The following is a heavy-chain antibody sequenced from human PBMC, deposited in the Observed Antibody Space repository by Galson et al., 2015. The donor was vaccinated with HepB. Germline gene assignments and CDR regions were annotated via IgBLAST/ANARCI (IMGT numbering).Heavy chain of an antibody. V-gene: IGHV3-23*01. J-gene: IGHJ4*02. D-gene: IGHD3-10*01. Sequence: SLRLSCAASGFTFSNFAMSWVRRAPGKGLEWVSGINGGGATTYYADSVKGRFTISRDNSKNTLYLQMNSLRADDTAVYYCAINPSTLLTPDDYWGQGNLVTVSS. CDR1: GFTFSNFA. CDR3: AINPSTLLTPDDY. CDR2: INGGGATT.